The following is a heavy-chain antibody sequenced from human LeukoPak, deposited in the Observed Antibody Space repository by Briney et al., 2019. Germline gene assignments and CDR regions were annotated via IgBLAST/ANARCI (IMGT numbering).Heavy chain of an antibody. D-gene: IGHD5-12*01. CDR1: GHTFTGYY. CDR2: INPNSGGT. V-gene: IGHV1-2*02. J-gene: IGHJ4*02. Sequence: GASVKVSCKASGHTFTGYYMHWVRQAPGQGLECIGWINPNSGGTNYAQKFRGRVTMTRDTSISTAYMELSRLRSDDTAVYYCAREGSGYDPFYYFDYWGQGTLVTVSS. CDR3: AREGSGYDPFYYFDY.